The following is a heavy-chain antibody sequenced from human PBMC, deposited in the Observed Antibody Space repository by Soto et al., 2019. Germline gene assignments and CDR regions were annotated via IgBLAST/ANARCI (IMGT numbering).Heavy chain of an antibody. CDR3: ARDQPSYSPVLRYFYWLLDYREVTFDY. Sequence: GASVKVSCKASGYTFTSYGISWVRQAPGQGLEWLGWISAYNGNTNYAQKLQGRVTMTTDTSTSTAYMELRSLRSDDTAVYYCARDQPSYSPVLRYFYWLLDYREVTFDYWGQGTLVTVSS. V-gene: IGHV1-18*01. J-gene: IGHJ4*02. CDR1: GYTFTSYG. D-gene: IGHD3-9*01. CDR2: ISAYNGNT.